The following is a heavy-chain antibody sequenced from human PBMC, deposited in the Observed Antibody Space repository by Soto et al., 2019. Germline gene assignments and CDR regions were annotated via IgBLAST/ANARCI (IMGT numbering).Heavy chain of an antibody. J-gene: IGHJ3*02. CDR3: ARRWGGVVDI. Sequence: QVQLQESGPGLVKPSETLSLTCTVSGGSISSYYWSWIRQPPGKGLEWIGYIYYSGSTNYNPSLKSRVTTAVATSKNQFSRKLRSVTAADTAVYYCARRWGGVVDIWGQGTMVTVSS. CDR1: GGSISSYY. CDR2: IYYSGST. V-gene: IGHV4-59*08. D-gene: IGHD1-26*01.